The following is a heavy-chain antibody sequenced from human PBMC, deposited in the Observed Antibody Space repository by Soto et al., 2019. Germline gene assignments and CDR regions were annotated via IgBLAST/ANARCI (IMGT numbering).Heavy chain of an antibody. J-gene: IGHJ3*02. V-gene: IGHV1-69*13. Sequence: ASVKVSCKASGGTFSSYDISWVRQAPGQGLEWMGGIIPIFGTANYAQKFQGRVTITAHGSTSTAYMELRSLRSEETAVYYCARDLERTGDAFDIWGQGTMVTVSS. CDR3: ARDLERTGDAFDI. D-gene: IGHD1-1*01. CDR2: IIPIFGTA. CDR1: GGTFSSYD.